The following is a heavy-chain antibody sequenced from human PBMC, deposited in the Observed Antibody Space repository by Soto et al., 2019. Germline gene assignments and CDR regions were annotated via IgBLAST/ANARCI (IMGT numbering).Heavy chain of an antibody. CDR3: ARLPGYYDFWSGKRNWFDP. Sequence: ASVKVSCKASGYTFTSYDINWVRQATGQGLEWMGWMNPNSGNTGYAQKFQGRVTMTRNTSISTAYMELSSLRSEDTAVYYCARLPGYYDFWSGKRNWFDPWGQGTLVTSPQ. CDR2: MNPNSGNT. CDR1: GYTFTSYD. D-gene: IGHD3-3*01. V-gene: IGHV1-8*01. J-gene: IGHJ5*02.